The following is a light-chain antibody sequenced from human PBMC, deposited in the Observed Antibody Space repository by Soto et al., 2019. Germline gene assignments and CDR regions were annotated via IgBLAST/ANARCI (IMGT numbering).Light chain of an antibody. CDR3: QQTYSTPPT. Sequence: FKRTQSPSSLSACVGDRVTITCRASQSISTYLNWYQQKAGLAPKLLIYAASSLQSGVPSRFSGSGSGTDFTLTISSLQPEDFATYYCQQTYSTPPTFGQGTNVDIK. J-gene: IGKJ1*01. CDR2: AAS. V-gene: IGKV1-39*01. CDR1: QSISTY.